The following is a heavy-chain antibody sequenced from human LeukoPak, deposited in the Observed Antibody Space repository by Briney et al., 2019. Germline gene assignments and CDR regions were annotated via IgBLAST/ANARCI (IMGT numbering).Heavy chain of an antibody. D-gene: IGHD6-13*01. Sequence: GGSLRLSCAASGFTFADYAMHWVRQAPGKGLEWVSGISWNSGSIGYADSVQGRFTISRDNSKNTLYLQMNSLRAEDTAVYYCVKEGDSSSWYDLYDYWGQGTLVTVSS. CDR1: GFTFADYA. V-gene: IGHV3-9*01. J-gene: IGHJ4*02. CDR3: VKEGDSSSWYDLYDY. CDR2: ISWNSGSI.